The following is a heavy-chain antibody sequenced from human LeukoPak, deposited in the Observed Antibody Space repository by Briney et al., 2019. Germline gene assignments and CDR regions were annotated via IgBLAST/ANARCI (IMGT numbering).Heavy chain of an antibody. CDR3: ARGLTGARDF. V-gene: IGHV3-74*03. D-gene: IGHD3-9*01. J-gene: IGHJ4*02. CDR2: INTDGTIT. CDR1: GFTFSTNW. Sequence: GGSLRLSCAASGFTFSTNWMHWLRQAPGKGLVWVSRINTDGTITSHADSVKGRFTVSRDNAKNTLYLQMNSLRVEDTAAYYCARGLTGARDFWGQGTLVTVSS.